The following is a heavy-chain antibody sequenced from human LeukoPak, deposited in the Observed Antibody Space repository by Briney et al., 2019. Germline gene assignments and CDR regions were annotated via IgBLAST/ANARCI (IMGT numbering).Heavy chain of an antibody. CDR2: ILPVLGRP. CDR3: ARGGWQTTGWYADH. J-gene: IGHJ5*02. V-gene: IGHV1-69*10. D-gene: IGHD6-19*01. Sequence: SVKVSCKASGDTFVNYDFAWVRLAPGQGLEWMGGILPVLGRPDYAQRFQDRITITADESTSTVYLQLSSLRSDDTAVYYCARGGWQTTGWYADHWGQGTLVTVAS. CDR1: GDTFVNYD.